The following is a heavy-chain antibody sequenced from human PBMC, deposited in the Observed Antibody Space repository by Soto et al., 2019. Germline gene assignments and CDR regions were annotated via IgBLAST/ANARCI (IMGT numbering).Heavy chain of an antibody. J-gene: IGHJ6*02. Sequence: PSETLSLTCTVSGGSISSYYWSWIRQPPGKGLEWIGYIYYSGSTNYNPSLKSRVTISVDTSKNQFSLKLSSVTAADTAVYYCARELGYCISTGCRHYYYYGMDVWGQGTTVTVSS. D-gene: IGHD2-2*01. CDR1: GGSISSYY. CDR2: IYYSGST. V-gene: IGHV4-59*01. CDR3: ARELGYCISTGCRHYYYYGMDV.